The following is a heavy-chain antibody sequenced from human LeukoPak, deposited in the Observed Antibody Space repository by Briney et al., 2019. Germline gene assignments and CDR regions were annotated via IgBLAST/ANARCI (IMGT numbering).Heavy chain of an antibody. CDR3: ARGQYSSSSDDDAFDI. CDR2: INHSGST. D-gene: IGHD6-6*01. Sequence: SETLSLTCAVYGGSFSGYYWSWIRQPPGKGLEWIGEINHSGSTNYNPSLKSRVTISVDTSKNQFSLKLSSVTAADTAVYYCARGQYSSSSDDDAFDIWGQGTMVTVSS. CDR1: GGSFSGYY. V-gene: IGHV4-34*01. J-gene: IGHJ3*02.